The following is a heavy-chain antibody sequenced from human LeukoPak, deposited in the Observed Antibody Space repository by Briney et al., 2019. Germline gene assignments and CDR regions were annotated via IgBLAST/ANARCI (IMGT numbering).Heavy chain of an antibody. Sequence: ASVKVSCKASGYTFTSCGISWVRQAPGQGLEWMGWISAYNGNTNYAQKLQGRVTMTTDTSTSTAYMELRSLRSDDTAVYYCARDPDYCSSTSCHNDYWGQGTLVTVSS. D-gene: IGHD2-2*01. V-gene: IGHV1-18*01. CDR1: GYTFTSCG. J-gene: IGHJ4*02. CDR2: ISAYNGNT. CDR3: ARDPDYCSSTSCHNDY.